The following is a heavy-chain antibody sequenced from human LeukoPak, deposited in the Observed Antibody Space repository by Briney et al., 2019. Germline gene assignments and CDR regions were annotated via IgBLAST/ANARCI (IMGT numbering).Heavy chain of an antibody. Sequence: PGRSLRLSCAASGFTFSSYAMHWVRQAPGKGLEWVAFTSSDGNDKYYTDSVKGRFTISRGNSKNTLYLQMNSLRAEDAAVYYCAREPRGSHCTTASCFHFDYWGQGTLVTVSS. V-gene: IGHV3-30*04. CDR3: AREPRGSHCTTASCFHFDY. D-gene: IGHD2-2*01. CDR2: TSSDGNDK. J-gene: IGHJ4*02. CDR1: GFTFSSYA.